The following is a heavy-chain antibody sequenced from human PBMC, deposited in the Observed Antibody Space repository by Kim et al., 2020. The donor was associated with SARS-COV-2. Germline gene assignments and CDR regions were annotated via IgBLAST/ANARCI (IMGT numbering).Heavy chain of an antibody. Sequence: GGSLRLSCAASGFTFSSYAMHWVRQAPGKGLEWVAVISYDGSNKYYADSVKGRFTISRDNSKNTLYLQMNSLRAEDTAVYYCARDKGSYGPNPFDYWGQGTLVTVSS. CDR2: ISYDGSNK. CDR1: GFTFSSYA. J-gene: IGHJ4*02. CDR3: ARDKGSYGPNPFDY. D-gene: IGHD5-18*01. V-gene: IGHV3-30*04.